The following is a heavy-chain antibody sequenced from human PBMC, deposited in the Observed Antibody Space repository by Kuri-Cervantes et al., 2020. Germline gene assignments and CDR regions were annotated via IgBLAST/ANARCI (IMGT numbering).Heavy chain of an antibody. D-gene: IGHD3-10*01. V-gene: IGHV1-2*02. J-gene: IGHJ6*02. Sequence: ASVKVSCKASGYTFTGYYMHWVRQAPGQGLEWMGWINPNSGGTNYAQKFQGRVTMTRDTSISTAYVELSRLRSDDTAVYYCARVMGSRFYGMDVWGQGTTVTVSS. CDR1: GYTFTGYY. CDR3: ARVMGSRFYGMDV. CDR2: INPNSGGT.